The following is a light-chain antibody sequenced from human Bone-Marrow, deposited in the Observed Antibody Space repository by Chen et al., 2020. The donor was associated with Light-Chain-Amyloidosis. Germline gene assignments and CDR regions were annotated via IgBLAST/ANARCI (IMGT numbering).Light chain of an antibody. J-gene: IGLJ1*01. CDR1: SSDVGGDNH. CDR2: EVT. CDR3: SSYTITNTLV. V-gene: IGLV2-14*01. Sequence: QSALTQPASVSGSPGQSITISCTGTSSDVGGDNHVSGYQQPPDKAPKLKIYEVTNRPSWVPDRFSGSKSDNTASLTISGLQTEDEADYFCSSYTITNTLVFGSGTRVTVL.